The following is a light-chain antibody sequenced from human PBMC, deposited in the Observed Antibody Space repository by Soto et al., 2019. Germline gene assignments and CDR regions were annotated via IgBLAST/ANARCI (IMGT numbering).Light chain of an antibody. Sequence: QSVLTQPPSVSGAPGQRVTISCTGSSSNIGAGYDVHWYQQLPGTAPKLLISGNSNRPSGVPDRFSGSKSGTSASLAITGLQAEDDADYYCQSYDSSLSGWVFGGRTQLTVL. CDR1: SSNIGAGYD. V-gene: IGLV1-40*01. J-gene: IGLJ3*02. CDR3: QSYDSSLSGWV. CDR2: GNS.